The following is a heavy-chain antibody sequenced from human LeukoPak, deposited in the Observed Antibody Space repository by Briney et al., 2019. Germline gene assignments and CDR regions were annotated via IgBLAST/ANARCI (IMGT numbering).Heavy chain of an antibody. Sequence: SSETQSLTCTVSGGSISSYYWSWIRQPPGKGLEWIGYIYYSGSTNYNPSLKSRVTISVDTSKNQFSLKLSSVTAADTAVYYCARRRTGYSSSWYWFDPWGQGTLVTVSS. V-gene: IGHV4-59*08. J-gene: IGHJ5*02. CDR2: IYYSGST. CDR3: ARRRTGYSSSWYWFDP. CDR1: GGSISSYY. D-gene: IGHD6-13*01.